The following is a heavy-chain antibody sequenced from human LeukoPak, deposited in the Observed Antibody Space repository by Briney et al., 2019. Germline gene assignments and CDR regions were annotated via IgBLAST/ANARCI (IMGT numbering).Heavy chain of an antibody. CDR2: INAGNGNT. Sequence: ASVKVSCKASGYTFTSYAMQWVRQAPGQRLEWMGWINAGNGNTKYSQKFQGRVTITRDTSASTAYMELSSLRSEDTAVYYCARVEGSQWLVPGDYWGQGTLVTVSS. CDR3: ARVEGSQWLVPGDY. V-gene: IGHV1-3*01. CDR1: GYTFTSYA. D-gene: IGHD6-19*01. J-gene: IGHJ4*02.